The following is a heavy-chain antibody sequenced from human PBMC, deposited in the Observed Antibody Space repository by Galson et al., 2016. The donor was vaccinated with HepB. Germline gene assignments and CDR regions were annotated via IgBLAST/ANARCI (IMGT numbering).Heavy chain of an antibody. V-gene: IGHV3-23*01. D-gene: IGHD2-2*01. CDR2: ISRSGDST. CDR1: GFTFSSYG. Sequence: SLRLSCAASGFTFSSYGMNWVRQAPGKGLEVVSSISRSGDSTGYADSVKGRFTISRDNSKNTLSLQMNSLTADDTAIYYCVQGSTAPAVWGKGTTVTVSS. CDR3: VQGSTAPAV. J-gene: IGHJ6*04.